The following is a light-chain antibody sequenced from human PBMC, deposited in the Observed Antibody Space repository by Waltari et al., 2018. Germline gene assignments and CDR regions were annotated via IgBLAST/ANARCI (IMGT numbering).Light chain of an antibody. J-gene: IGKJ2*01. V-gene: IGKV1-39*01. CDR3: QQSYSTPPYT. CDR1: QSIDRY. Sequence: DIQMTQSPSSLSASVGDRVTITCRASQSIDRYLNWYQQKPGKAPNLLIYVASTLQSGVPSRFSGSGSGTDFTLTISSLQPEDFATYYCQQSYSTPPYTFGQGTKLEIE. CDR2: VAS.